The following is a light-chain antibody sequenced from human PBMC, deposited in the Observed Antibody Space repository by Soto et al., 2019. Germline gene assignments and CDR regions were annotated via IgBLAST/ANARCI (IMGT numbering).Light chain of an antibody. Sequence: IVLTQSPATLSLWPGETAILSCRTSQTVSSYLSWYQHKPGQAPRLLIYAASKRAPGIPARFSGSGSGTDFTLTISSVEPEDFAVDYCQQRSTSITFGQGTRLEIE. CDR1: QTVSSY. J-gene: IGKJ5*01. V-gene: IGKV3-11*01. CDR2: AAS. CDR3: QQRSTSIT.